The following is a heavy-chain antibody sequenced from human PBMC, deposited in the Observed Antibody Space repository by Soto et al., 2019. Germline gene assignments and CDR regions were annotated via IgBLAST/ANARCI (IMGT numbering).Heavy chain of an antibody. CDR1: GGSISSYY. D-gene: IGHD2-15*01. J-gene: IGHJ5*02. CDR2: IYYSGST. CDR3: ARGGGIVVVVAEFDP. V-gene: IGHV4-59*01. Sequence: SETLSLTCTVSGGSISSYYWSWIRQPPGKGLEWIGYIYYSGSTNYNPSLKSRVTISVDTSKNQFSLKLSSVTAADTAVYYCARGGGIVVVVAEFDPWGKGTLVTV.